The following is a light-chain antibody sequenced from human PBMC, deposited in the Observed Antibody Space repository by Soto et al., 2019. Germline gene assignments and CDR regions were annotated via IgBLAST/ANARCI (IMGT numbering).Light chain of an antibody. CDR1: SSDVGSYYP. CDR3: CSYAGDTTFFV. CDR2: EVN. V-gene: IGLV2-23*02. J-gene: IGLJ1*01. Sequence: ALTQPASMSGSPGQSITISCTGTSSDVGSYYPVSWFQQHPGKAPKLIIYEVNKRPSGVSDRFSGSKSGNTASLTISGLQAADEAEYYCCSYAGDTTFFVFGTGTKLTVL.